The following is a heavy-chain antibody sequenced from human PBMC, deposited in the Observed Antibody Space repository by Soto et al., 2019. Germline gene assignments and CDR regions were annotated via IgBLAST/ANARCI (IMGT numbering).Heavy chain of an antibody. CDR1: EFPVSTTY. V-gene: IGHV3-53*04. D-gene: IGHD5-12*01. J-gene: IGHJ4*02. CDR3: VRDLGDGYKSA. Sequence: EVQLVESGGGLVQPGGSLRLSCSASEFPVSTTYMSWVRQAPGKGLERVSIIFANDNTYYGDSVKGRFTISRRNSRSTLYLQMNSLGPEDTAVYYCVRDLGDGYKSAWGQGTLVTVSS. CDR2: IFANDNT.